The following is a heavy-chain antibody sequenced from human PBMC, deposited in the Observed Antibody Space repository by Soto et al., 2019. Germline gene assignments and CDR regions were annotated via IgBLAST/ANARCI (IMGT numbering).Heavy chain of an antibody. CDR1: GFTFSSYS. CDR2: ISSSSSYI. V-gene: IGHV3-21*01. Sequence: GGSLRLSCAASGFTFSSYSMNWVRQAPGKGLEWVSSISSSSSYIYYADSVKGRFTISRDNAKNSLYLQMNSLRAEDTAVYYCARARPDLLTEAGNEYYYYYGMDVWGQGTTVTVSS. J-gene: IGHJ6*02. CDR3: ARARPDLLTEAGNEYYYYYGMDV. D-gene: IGHD3-9*01.